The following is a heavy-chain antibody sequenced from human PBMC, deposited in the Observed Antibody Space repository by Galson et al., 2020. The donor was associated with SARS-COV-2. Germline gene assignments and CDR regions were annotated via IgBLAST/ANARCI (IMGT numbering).Heavy chain of an antibody. Sequence: GESLKISCAASGFTFSSYAMSWVRQAPGKGLEWVSAISGSGGSTYYADSVKGRFTISRDNSKNTLYLQMNSLRAEDTAVYYCAKGRLTYYYGSGSPPPDYWGQGTLVTVSS. J-gene: IGHJ4*02. V-gene: IGHV3-23*01. CDR1: GFTFSSYA. CDR2: ISGSGGST. CDR3: AKGRLTYYYGSGSPPPDY. D-gene: IGHD3-10*01.